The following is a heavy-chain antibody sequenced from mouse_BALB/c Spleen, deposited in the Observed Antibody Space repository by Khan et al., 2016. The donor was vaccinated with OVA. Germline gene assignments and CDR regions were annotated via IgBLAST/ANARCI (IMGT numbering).Heavy chain of an antibody. V-gene: IGHV9-3*02. J-gene: IGHJ1*01. Sequence: QIQLVQSGPELKKPGETVKISCKASGYTFTNYGMNWVKQAPGKGLKWMGWINTNTGEPTYAEEFKGRLAFSLETSASTAYLQINNLKNEDTATYFCARRSIYYGYFDVWGAGTTVTVSS. D-gene: IGHD2-1*01. CDR3: ARRSIYYGYFDV. CDR1: GYTFTNYG. CDR2: INTNTGEP.